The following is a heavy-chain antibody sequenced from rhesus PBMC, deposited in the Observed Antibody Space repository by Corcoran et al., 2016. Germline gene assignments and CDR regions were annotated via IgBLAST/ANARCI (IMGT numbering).Heavy chain of an antibody. D-gene: IGHD1-26*01. CDR3: AKRGATEGGIDY. CDR2: ISNGGGST. V-gene: IGHV3S5*01. CDR1: GFTFSSYG. Sequence: EVQLVESGGGLVQPGGSLRLSCAASGFTFSSYGMSWVRQAPEKGLELDSYISNGGGSTYYAEFVKGRFTISRDNTKNTLPLQMNSLRAEDTAVYYCAKRGATEGGIDYWGQGVLVTVSS. J-gene: IGHJ4*01.